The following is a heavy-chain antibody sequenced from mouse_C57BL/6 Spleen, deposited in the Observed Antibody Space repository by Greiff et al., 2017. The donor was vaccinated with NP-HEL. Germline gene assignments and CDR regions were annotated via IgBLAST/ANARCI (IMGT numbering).Heavy chain of an antibody. D-gene: IGHD2-3*01. Sequence: VQLQQPGAELVKPGASVKVSCKASGYTFTSYWMHWVKQRPGQGLEWIGRLHPSDSDTNYNQKFKGKATLTVDKSSSTAYMQLSSLTSEDSAVYYCAIGLLRESYYAMDYWGQGTSVTVSS. CDR1: GYTFTSYW. CDR2: LHPSDSDT. CDR3: AIGLLRESYYAMDY. J-gene: IGHJ4*01. V-gene: IGHV1-74*01.